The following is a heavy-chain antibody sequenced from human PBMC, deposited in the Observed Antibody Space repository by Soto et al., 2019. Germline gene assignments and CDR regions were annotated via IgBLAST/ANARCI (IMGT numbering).Heavy chain of an antibody. J-gene: IGHJ4*02. V-gene: IGHV3-30-3*01. Sequence: GGSLRLSCAASGFTFSSYAMHWVRQAPGKGLEWVAVISYDGSNKYYADSVKGRFTISRDNSKNTLYLQMNSLRAEDTAVYYCARDYVDFWSGYPDYWGQGTLVTVSS. CDR3: ARDYVDFWSGYPDY. CDR2: ISYDGSNK. D-gene: IGHD3-3*01. CDR1: GFTFSSYA.